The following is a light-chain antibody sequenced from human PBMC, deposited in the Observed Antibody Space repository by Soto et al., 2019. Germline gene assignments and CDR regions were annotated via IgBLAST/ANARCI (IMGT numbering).Light chain of an antibody. V-gene: IGKV1-5*03. CDR3: QQYNSYPWT. J-gene: IGKJ1*01. CDR1: ESIDSW. Sequence: DIQMTQSPSTLSASVGDRVTITCRASESIDSWLAWHQQKPGRAPKLLISKASSLESGVPSRFSGSGSGTEFTLTISSLQPDDFATYYCQQYNSYPWTFGQGTKVDIK. CDR2: KAS.